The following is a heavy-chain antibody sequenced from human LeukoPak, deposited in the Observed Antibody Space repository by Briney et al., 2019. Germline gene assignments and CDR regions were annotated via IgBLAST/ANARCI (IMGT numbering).Heavy chain of an antibody. CDR2: IYYSGST. Sequence: SETLSLTCTVFGGSISSYYWSWIRQPPGKGLEWIGYIYYSGSTNYNPSLKSRVTISVDTSKNQFSLKLSSVTAADTAVYYCARWARGVTAATEYFQHWGQGTLVTVSS. V-gene: IGHV4-59*01. D-gene: IGHD2-21*02. CDR1: GGSISSYY. J-gene: IGHJ1*01. CDR3: ARWARGVTAATEYFQH.